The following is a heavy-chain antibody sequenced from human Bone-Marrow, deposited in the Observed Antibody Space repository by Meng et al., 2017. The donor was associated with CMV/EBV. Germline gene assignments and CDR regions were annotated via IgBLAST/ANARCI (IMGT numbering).Heavy chain of an antibody. J-gene: IGHJ3*02. CDR2: ISSSSSYI. CDR3: VNRFDS. V-gene: IGHV3-21*01. Sequence: GGSLRLSCAASGFTFDDYGMSWVRQAPGKGLEWVSSISSSSSYIYYADSVKGRFTISRDNAKNSLYLQMNSLRADDTAVYYCVNRFDSWGQGTMVTVSS. CDR1: GFTFDDYG. D-gene: IGHD2/OR15-2a*01.